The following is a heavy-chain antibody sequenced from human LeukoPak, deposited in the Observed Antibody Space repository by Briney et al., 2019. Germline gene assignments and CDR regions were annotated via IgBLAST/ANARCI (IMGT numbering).Heavy chain of an antibody. J-gene: IGHJ6*02. V-gene: IGHV1-18*01. CDR3: ARVHIRAPTYDFWSGSRYGLDV. D-gene: IGHD3-3*01. Sequence: ASVKVSCKGSGYTFTSYGISWVRQAPGQGLEWMGCISADNGNTNYAQKLQGRVTVTTDTSRSTAYMELRSLRSDDTAVYCCARVHIRAPTYDFWSGSRYGLDVWGQGTTVTVSS. CDR1: GYTFTSYG. CDR2: ISADNGNT.